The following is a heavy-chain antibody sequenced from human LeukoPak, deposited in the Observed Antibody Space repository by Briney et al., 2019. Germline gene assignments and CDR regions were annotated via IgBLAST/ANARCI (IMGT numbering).Heavy chain of an antibody. V-gene: IGHV3-21*01. J-gene: IGHJ4*02. Sequence: GGSLRLSCAASGFTFSSYSMNWVRQAPGKGLEWVSSISSSSSYIYYADSVKGRFTISRDNAKNSLYLQMNSLRAEDTAVYYCARDSQYYDSSGYYSPFDYWGQGTLVTVSS. CDR2: ISSSSSYI. CDR3: ARDSQYYDSSGYYSPFDY. CDR1: GFTFSSYS. D-gene: IGHD3-22*01.